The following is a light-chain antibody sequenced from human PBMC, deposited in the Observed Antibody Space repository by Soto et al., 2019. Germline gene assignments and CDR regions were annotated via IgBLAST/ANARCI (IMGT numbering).Light chain of an antibody. CDR3: QQCSNWLT. Sequence: EIVLTQSPGTLSLSPGERATLSCRASQSVSSSSLAWYQQKRGQAPRLLIYGASSRATGIPDRFSGSGSGTDFTLTISRLEPEDFAVYYCQQCSNWLTFGGGTKVEIK. J-gene: IGKJ4*01. CDR1: QSVSSSS. V-gene: IGKV3D-20*02. CDR2: GAS.